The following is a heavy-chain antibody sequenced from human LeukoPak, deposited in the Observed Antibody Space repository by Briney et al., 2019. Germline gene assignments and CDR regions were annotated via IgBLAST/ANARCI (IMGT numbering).Heavy chain of an antibody. V-gene: IGHV4-34*01. CDR1: GFTVSSNY. CDR2: INHSGST. D-gene: IGHD3-3*01. CDR3: ARGGVTIFGVVINEEYYFDY. Sequence: GSLRLSCAASGFTVSSNYMSWVRQAPGKGLEWIGEINHSGSTNYNPSLVSRVAMSVDTSKNQFSLNLRSVTAADSAVYYCARGGVTIFGVVINEEYYFDYWGQGTLVTVSS. J-gene: IGHJ4*02.